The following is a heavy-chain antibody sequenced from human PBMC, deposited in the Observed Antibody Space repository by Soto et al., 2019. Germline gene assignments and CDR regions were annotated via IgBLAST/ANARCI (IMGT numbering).Heavy chain of an antibody. Sequence: GGSLRLSCAACGFTFSSYEMNWVRQAPGKGLEWVSYIGRSGSPIYYADSVKGRFTISRDNAKNSMYLQMNSLRAEDTAVYYCARGPGYSTSWYEGDYWGQGTLVTVSS. D-gene: IGHD6-13*01. CDR1: GFTFSSYE. J-gene: IGHJ4*02. V-gene: IGHV3-48*03. CDR3: ARGPGYSTSWYEGDY. CDR2: IGRSGSPI.